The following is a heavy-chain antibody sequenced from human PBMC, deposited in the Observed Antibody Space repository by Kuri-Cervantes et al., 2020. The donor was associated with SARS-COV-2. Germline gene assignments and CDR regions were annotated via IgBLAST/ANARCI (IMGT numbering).Heavy chain of an antibody. CDR1: GHTFTNYY. V-gene: IGHV1-46*01. Sequence: ASVKVSCKASGHTFTNYYFYWVRQAPGQGLEWVATFIPGSSYTHYAPRFQGRVTVTRDTSTGTVHMELGSLRSDDTAVYYCAIQSSNWYNSWGQGTLVTVSS. CDR3: AIQSSNWYNS. D-gene: IGHD6-13*01. CDR2: FIPGSSYT. J-gene: IGHJ5*01.